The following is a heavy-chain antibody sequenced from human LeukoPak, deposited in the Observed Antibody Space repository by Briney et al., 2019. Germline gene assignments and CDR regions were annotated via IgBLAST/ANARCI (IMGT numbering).Heavy chain of an antibody. CDR1: GFTFSSYA. CDR2: ISGSGGST. D-gene: IGHD5-18*01. V-gene: IGHV3-23*01. J-gene: IGHJ5*02. CDR3: AKDLPLTRATAMVTEWFDP. Sequence: GGSLRLSCAASGFTFSSYAMSWVRQAPGKGLEWVSAISGSGGSTYYADSVKGRFTISRDNSKNTLCLQMNSLRAEDTAVYYCAKDLPLTRATAMVTEWFDPWGQGTLVTVSS.